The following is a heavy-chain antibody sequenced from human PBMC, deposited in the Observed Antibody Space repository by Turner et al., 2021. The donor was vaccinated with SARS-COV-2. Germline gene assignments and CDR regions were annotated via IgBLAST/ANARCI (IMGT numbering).Heavy chain of an antibody. J-gene: IGHJ2*01. V-gene: IGHV3-23*01. CDR2: ITGSGTRT. Sequence: EVQLLQSGGGLVQPGGSLRLSCVASGLTFSTFAMTWVRQAPGKGLEWVSAITGSGTRTYYADSVKGRFSISRDNSKNTLYVQMNSLRAEDTAVYYCAKTQRRNWYFDLWGRGTLVTVSS. CDR1: GLTFSTFA. CDR3: AKTQRRNWYFDL.